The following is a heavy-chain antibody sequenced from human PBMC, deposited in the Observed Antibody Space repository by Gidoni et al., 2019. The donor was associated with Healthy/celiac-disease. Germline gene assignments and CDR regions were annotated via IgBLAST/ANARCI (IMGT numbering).Heavy chain of an antibody. CDR1: GFTFDEYA. Sequence: EVQLVESGGGLVQPGRSLRLSCAASGFTFDEYAMHWGRQAPGKGLEWVSGISWNSGSIGYADSVKGRFTISRDNAKNSLYLQMNSLRAEETALYYCAKDIGGGIAVAGMEYWGQGTLVTVSS. V-gene: IGHV3-9*01. J-gene: IGHJ4*02. CDR2: ISWNSGSI. D-gene: IGHD6-19*01. CDR3: AKDIGGGIAVAGMEY.